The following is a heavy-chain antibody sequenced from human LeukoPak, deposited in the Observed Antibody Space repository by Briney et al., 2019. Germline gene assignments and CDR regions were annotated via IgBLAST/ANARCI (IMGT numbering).Heavy chain of an antibody. J-gene: IGHJ5*02. CDR2: ISAYNVNT. D-gene: IGHD6-19*01. V-gene: IGHV1-18*01. CDR3: ARGPHSSGWYSAVPGWFDP. CDR1: GYTFTSYG. Sequence: ASVNVSCKASGYTFTSYGISWVRQAPGLGLEWMGWISAYNVNTNYAQKLQGRVTMTTDTSTSTAYMELRSLRSDDTAVYYCARGPHSSGWYSAVPGWFDPWGQGTLVTVSS.